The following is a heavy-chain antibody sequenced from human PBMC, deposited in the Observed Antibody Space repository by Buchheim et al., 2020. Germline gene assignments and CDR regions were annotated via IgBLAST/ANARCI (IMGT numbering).Heavy chain of an antibody. Sequence: VQLVESGGGLVQPGGSLRLSCAASGFTFSSYGMHWVRQAPGKGLEWVAVIWYDGSNKYYADSVKGRFTISRDNSKNTLYLQMNSLRAEDTAVYYCARDRIAAAGSENYGMDVWGQGTT. D-gene: IGHD6-13*01. CDR3: ARDRIAAAGSENYGMDV. CDR2: IWYDGSNK. CDR1: GFTFSSYG. J-gene: IGHJ6*02. V-gene: IGHV3-33*01.